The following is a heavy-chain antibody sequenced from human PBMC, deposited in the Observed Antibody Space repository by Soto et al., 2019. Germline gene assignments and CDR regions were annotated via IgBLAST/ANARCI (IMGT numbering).Heavy chain of an antibody. D-gene: IGHD3-22*01. CDR2: ISAYNGNT. CDR3: ARGGAEYYDSSGYYLAGMDV. J-gene: IGHJ6*02. CDR1: GYTFTSYA. V-gene: IGHV1-18*01. Sequence: ASVKVSCKASGYTFTSYAMHWVRQAPGQGLDWMGWISAYNGNTNYAQKLQGRVTMTTDTSTSTAYMELRSLRSEDTAVYYCARGGAEYYDSSGYYLAGMDVWGQGTTVTVSS.